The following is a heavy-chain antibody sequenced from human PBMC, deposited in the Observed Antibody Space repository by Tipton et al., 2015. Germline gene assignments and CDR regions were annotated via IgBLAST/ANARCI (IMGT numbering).Heavy chain of an antibody. CDR1: GFFFTDYA. V-gene: IGHV3-23*01. J-gene: IGHJ4*02. CDR2: IGGRGDAT. Sequence: SLRLSCVASGFFFTDYAMDWVRQAPGKGLEWVSAIGGRGDATYCADSVKGRFTISRDNSKNTLYLQMNSLRADDTAVYYCACQDYDSLTRVYQTVDYWGQGTLVTVSS. CDR3: ACQDYDSLTRVYQTVDY. D-gene: IGHD3-9*01.